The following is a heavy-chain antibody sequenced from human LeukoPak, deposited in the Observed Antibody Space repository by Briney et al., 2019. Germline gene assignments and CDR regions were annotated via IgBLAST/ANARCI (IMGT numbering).Heavy chain of an antibody. Sequence: ASVKASCKASGYTFTSYYMHWVRQAPGQGLEWMGIINPSGGSTSYAQKSQGRVTMTRDTSTSTVYMELSSLRSEDTAVYYCARMGGRLSRDYYYYMDVWGKGTTVTVSS. J-gene: IGHJ6*03. V-gene: IGHV1-46*01. CDR1: GYTFTSYY. CDR3: ARMGGRLSRDYYYYMDV. D-gene: IGHD3-3*02. CDR2: INPSGGST.